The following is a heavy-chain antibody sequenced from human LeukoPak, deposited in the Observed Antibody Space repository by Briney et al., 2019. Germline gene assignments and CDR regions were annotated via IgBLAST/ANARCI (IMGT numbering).Heavy chain of an antibody. CDR2: ISGSGGST. D-gene: IGHD3-22*01. V-gene: IGHV3-23*01. J-gene: IGHJ4*02. CDR1: GFTFSSYW. Sequence: GGSLRLSCAASGFTFSSYWMHWVRQPPGKGLVWVSAISGSGGSTYYADSVKGRFTISRDNSKNTLYLQMNSLRAEDTAVYYCALLSGYYMGSGYWGQGTLVTVSS. CDR3: ALLSGYYMGSGY.